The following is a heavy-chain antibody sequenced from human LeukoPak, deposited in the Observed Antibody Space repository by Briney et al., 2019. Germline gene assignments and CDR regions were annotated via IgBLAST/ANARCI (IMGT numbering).Heavy chain of an antibody. J-gene: IGHJ3*02. CDR3: ARDGYCSSSSCPQGSAFDI. Sequence: GGSLRLSCAASGFNFGTHAMDWVRQAPGMGPEWVSAISTGGERTFYTDSVKGRFTISRDNSKNTLYLQMNSLRAEDTAVYYCARDGYCSSSSCPQGSAFDIWGQGAMVTVFS. CDR1: GFNFGTHA. D-gene: IGHD2-2*03. CDR2: ISTGGERT. V-gene: IGHV3-23*01.